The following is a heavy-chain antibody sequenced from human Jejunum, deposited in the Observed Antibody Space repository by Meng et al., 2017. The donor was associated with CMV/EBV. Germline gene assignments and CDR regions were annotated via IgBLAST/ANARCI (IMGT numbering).Heavy chain of an antibody. V-gene: IGHV3-11*05. J-gene: IGHJ5*02. CDR3: ARDGDNYRDTKSFWFDP. Sequence: QVSLVESWGGLGKPGGSLRLSCAASGFTFSDSYMSWVRQAPGKGLEWVSYISSGSTYTNYADSVKGRFTISRDNAKNTLYLQMNSLRAEDTAVYYCARDGDNYRDTKSFWFDPWGQGTLVTVSS. D-gene: IGHD5-18*01. CDR2: ISSGSTYT. CDR1: GFTFSDSY.